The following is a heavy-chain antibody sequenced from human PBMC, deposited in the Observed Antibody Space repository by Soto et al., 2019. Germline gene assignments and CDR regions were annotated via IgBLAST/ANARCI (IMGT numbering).Heavy chain of an antibody. CDR2: IYYSGST. V-gene: IGHV4-31*03. CDR1: GGSISSGGYY. J-gene: IGHJ6*02. CDR3: ARVILWFGELHYGMDV. Sequence: QVQLQESGPGLVKPSQTLSLTCTVSGGSISSGGYYWSWIRQHPGKGLEWIGYIYYSGSTYYNPYLSSRVTISLDTSKNQFSLKLSSVTAADTAVYYCARVILWFGELHYGMDVWGQGTTVTVSS. D-gene: IGHD3-10*01.